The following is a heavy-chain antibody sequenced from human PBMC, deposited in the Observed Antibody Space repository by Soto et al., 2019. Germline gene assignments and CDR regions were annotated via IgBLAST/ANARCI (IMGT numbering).Heavy chain of an antibody. V-gene: IGHV4-39*01. Sequence: PSETLSLTCTVSGGSISSSSYYWGWIRQPPGKGLEWIGTIYYSGSTYYNPSLKSRVIISVDTSKNQFSLKLSSVTAADTAVYYCARRATTETYFDYWGQGTLVTVSS. CDR1: GGSISSSSYY. CDR3: ARRATTETYFDY. J-gene: IGHJ4*02. CDR2: IYYSGST. D-gene: IGHD1-1*01.